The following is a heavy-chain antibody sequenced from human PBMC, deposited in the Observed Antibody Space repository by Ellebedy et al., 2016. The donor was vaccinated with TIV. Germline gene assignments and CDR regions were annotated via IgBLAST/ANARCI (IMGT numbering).Heavy chain of an antibody. CDR1: GYTFTGYY. V-gene: IGHV1-2*02. J-gene: IGHJ6*02. D-gene: IGHD3-10*01. CDR2: INPNSGGT. CDR3: AREMGSGSAYYYGMDV. Sequence: AASVKVSCKASGYTFTGYYMHWVRQAPGQGLEWMGWINPNSGGTNYAQKFQGRVTMTRDTSISTAYMELSRLRSDDTAVYYCAREMGSGSAYYYGMDVWGQGTTVTVSS.